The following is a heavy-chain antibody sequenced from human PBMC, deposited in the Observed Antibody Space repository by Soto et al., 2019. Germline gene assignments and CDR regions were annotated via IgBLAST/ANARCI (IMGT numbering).Heavy chain of an antibody. CDR2: ISANNGNT. J-gene: IGHJ4*02. Sequence: ASVKVSCKASGYTFTTYGISWVRQAPGQGLEWMGWISANNGNTECAQKFQGRVTMTTNTSISTAYMELSSLRSEDTAVYYCAREDYGGRPGEWGQGTLVTVSS. CDR3: AREDYGGRPGE. CDR1: GYTFTTYG. D-gene: IGHD4-17*01. V-gene: IGHV1-18*01.